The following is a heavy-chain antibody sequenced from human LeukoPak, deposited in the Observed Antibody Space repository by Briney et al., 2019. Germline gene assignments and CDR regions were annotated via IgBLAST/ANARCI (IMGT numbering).Heavy chain of an antibody. Sequence: GGSLRLSCAASGFTFSSYIMNWVRQAPGKGLEWVSSISSSSSYIYYADSVKGRFTISRDNAKNSLYLQMNSLRAEDTAVYYCARAGSEYYFDYWGQGTLVTVSS. CDR3: ARAGSEYYFDY. CDR2: ISSSSSYI. J-gene: IGHJ4*02. CDR1: GFTFSSYI. D-gene: IGHD3-10*01. V-gene: IGHV3-21*01.